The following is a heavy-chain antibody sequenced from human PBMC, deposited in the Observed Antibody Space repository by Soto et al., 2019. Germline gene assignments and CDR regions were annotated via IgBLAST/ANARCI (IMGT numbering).Heavy chain of an antibody. CDR1: GFTFSSYA. D-gene: IGHD2-2*01. CDR2: ISGSGGST. J-gene: IGHJ3*02. Sequence: PGGSLRLSCAASGFTFSSYAMSWVRQAPGKGLEWVSAISGSGGSTYYADSVKGRFTISRDNSKNTLYLQMNSLRAEDTAVYYCARDLSSMPHAFDIWGQGTMVTVSS. V-gene: IGHV3-23*01. CDR3: ARDLSSMPHAFDI.